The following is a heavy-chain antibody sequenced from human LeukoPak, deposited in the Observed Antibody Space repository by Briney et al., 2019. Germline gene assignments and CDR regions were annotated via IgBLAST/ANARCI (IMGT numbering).Heavy chain of an antibody. CDR1: GGSISSYY. CDR3: ARGDRSGPWDY. CDR2: IYYSGNT. J-gene: IGHJ4*02. V-gene: IGHV4-59*01. D-gene: IGHD3-22*01. Sequence: SEALSLTCTVSGGSISSYYWSWIRQPPGKGLEWIGHIYYSGNTNYNPSLKSRVTISVDTSKNQFSLKLSSVTAADTAVYHCARGDRSGPWDYWGQGTLVTVSS.